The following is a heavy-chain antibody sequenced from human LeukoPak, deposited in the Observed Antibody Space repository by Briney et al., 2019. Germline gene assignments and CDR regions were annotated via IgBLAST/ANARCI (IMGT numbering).Heavy chain of an antibody. CDR2: ISYDGSNK. V-gene: IGHV3-30*18. J-gene: IGHJ4*02. Sequence: GRSLRLSCAASGFTFSTYGMDWVRQAPGKGLEWVAVISYDGSNKYYADSVKGRFTISRDNGKKSLFLQMNSLRAEETALYYCSKDTRDILTGYYNTAFYYWGQGALVTVSS. CDR3: SKDTRDILTGYYNTAFYY. CDR1: GFTFSTYG. D-gene: IGHD3-9*01.